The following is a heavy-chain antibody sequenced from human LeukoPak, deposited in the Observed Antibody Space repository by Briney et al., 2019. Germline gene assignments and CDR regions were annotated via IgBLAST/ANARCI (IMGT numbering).Heavy chain of an antibody. D-gene: IGHD1-26*01. CDR2: ISSNSGTI. CDR3: AKDLYYA. J-gene: IGHJ4*02. CDR1: GFTLSPYH. Sequence: GGSLRLSCAASGFTLSPYHMNWVRQAPGKGLEWVSYISSNSGTIHYAESLKGRFTISRDNAKNSLYLQMNSLRAEDTAVYYCAKDLYYAWGQGTLVTVPS. V-gene: IGHV3-48*01.